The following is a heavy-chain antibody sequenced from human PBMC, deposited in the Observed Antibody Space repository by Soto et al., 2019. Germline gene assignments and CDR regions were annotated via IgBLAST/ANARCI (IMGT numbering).Heavy chain of an antibody. CDR2: IYHSGST. CDR3: ARDWGYDILTGSPSFYYYGMDV. Sequence: NPSETLSLTCAVSGGSISSSNWWSWVRQPPGKGLEWIGEIYHSGSTNYNPSLKSRVTISVDKSKNQFSLKLSSVTAADTAVYYCARDWGYDILTGSPSFYYYGMDVWGQGTTVTVSS. J-gene: IGHJ6*02. D-gene: IGHD3-9*01. V-gene: IGHV4-4*02. CDR1: GGSISSSNW.